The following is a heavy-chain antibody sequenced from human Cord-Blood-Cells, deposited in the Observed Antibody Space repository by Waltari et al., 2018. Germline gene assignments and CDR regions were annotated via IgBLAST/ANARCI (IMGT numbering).Heavy chain of an antibody. J-gene: IGHJ4*02. CDR3: AKGKTVTTDY. V-gene: IGHV3-30*18. CDR1: GFTFSSYG. Sequence: QVQLVESGGGVVQPGRSLRLSCAASGFTFSSYGMHWVRQAPGKGLEWVAVISYDGSNKYYADSVKGRFTISRDNSKNTLYLQMNSMRAEDTAVYYCAKGKTVTTDYWGQGTLVTVSS. CDR2: ISYDGSNK. D-gene: IGHD4-4*01.